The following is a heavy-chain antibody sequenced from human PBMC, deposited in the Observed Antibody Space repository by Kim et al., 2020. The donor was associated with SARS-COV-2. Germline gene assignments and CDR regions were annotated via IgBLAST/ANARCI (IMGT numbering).Heavy chain of an antibody. Sequence: ASVKVSCKASGYTFTSYAMHWVRQAPGQRLEWMGWINAGNGNTKYSQKFQGRVTITRDTSASTAYMELSSLRSEDTAVYYCARRPNSGYDLYYYYYGMDVWGQGTTVTVSS. D-gene: IGHD5-12*01. CDR2: INAGNGNT. V-gene: IGHV1-3*01. CDR1: GYTFTSYA. CDR3: ARRPNSGYDLYYYYYGMDV. J-gene: IGHJ6*02.